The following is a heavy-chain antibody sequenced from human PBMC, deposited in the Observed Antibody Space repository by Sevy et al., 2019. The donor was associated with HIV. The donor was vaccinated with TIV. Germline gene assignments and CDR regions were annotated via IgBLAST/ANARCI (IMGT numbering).Heavy chain of an antibody. CDR3: ASIGPSGWTRWPGY. CDR1: GFTFSSYA. D-gene: IGHD6-19*01. Sequence: GSLRLSCAASGFTFSSYAMHWVRQAPGKGLEWVAVISYDGSNKYYADSVKGRFTISRDNSKNTLYLQMNSLRAEDTAVYYCASIGPSGWTRWPGYWGQGTLVTVSS. J-gene: IGHJ4*02. V-gene: IGHV3-30-3*01. CDR2: ISYDGSNK.